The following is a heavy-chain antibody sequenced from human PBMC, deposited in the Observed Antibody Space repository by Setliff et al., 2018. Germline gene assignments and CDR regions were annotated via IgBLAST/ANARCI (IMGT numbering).Heavy chain of an antibody. V-gene: IGHV3-48*03. CDR1: GFSFSNCW. CDR3: AAGTYSSGY. D-gene: IGHD3-10*01. J-gene: IGHJ4*02. CDR2: INAWGTSM. Sequence: LRLSCAASGFSFSNCWVSWVRQAPGKGLEWVAYINAWGTSMYYADSVKGRFSISRDNAKNSLFLQMNSLRAEDTAVYFCAAGTYSSGYWGQGTLVTVSS.